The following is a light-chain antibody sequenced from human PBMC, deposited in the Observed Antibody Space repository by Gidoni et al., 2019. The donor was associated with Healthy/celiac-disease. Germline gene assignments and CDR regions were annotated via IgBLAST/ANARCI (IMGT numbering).Light chain of an antibody. Sequence: SYELTQPLSVSVALGQTARITCGGNNIGSKNVHWYQQKPGQAPVLVIYRDSNRPSGIPERCSGSNSGNTATLTISRAQAGDEADYYCQGWDSSTVVFGGGTKLTVL. CDR3: QGWDSSTVV. J-gene: IGLJ2*01. CDR2: RDS. CDR1: NIGSKN. V-gene: IGLV3-9*01.